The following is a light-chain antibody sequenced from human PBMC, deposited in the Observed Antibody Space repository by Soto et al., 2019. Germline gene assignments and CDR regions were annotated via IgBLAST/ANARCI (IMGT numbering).Light chain of an antibody. V-gene: IGKV1-39*01. CDR1: QSIISY. J-gene: IGKJ2*01. CDR2: AAS. Sequence: DIQMTQSLSSLSASVGDRVTITCRASQSIISYLNWYQQKPGKAPKLLLYAASSLQSGVPSRFSGSGSGTDFTLTISSLQPEDFATYYCQQSYSTPPTFGQGTKLEIK. CDR3: QQSYSTPPT.